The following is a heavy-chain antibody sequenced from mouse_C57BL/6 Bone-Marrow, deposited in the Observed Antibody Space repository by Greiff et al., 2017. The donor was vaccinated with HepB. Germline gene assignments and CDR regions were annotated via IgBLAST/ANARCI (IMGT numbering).Heavy chain of an antibody. V-gene: IGHV5-6*01. CDR2: ISSGGSYT. Sequence: EVKLVESGGDLVKPGGSLKLSCAASGFTFSSYGMSWVRQTPDKRLEWVATISSGGSYTYYPDSVKGRFTISRDNAKNTLYLQMSSLKSEDTAMYYCARPWDRCAYWGQGTLVTVSA. CDR1: GFTFSSYG. CDR3: ARPWDRCAY. D-gene: IGHD4-1*01. J-gene: IGHJ3*01.